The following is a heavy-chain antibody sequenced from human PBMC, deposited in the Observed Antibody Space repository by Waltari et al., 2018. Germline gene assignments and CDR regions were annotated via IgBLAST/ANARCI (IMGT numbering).Heavy chain of an antibody. V-gene: IGHV4-38-2*01. CDR2: IYHSGST. Sequence: QVQLQESGPGLVKPSETLSLTCAVSGYSISSGYYWGWIRQPPGKGLEWIGSIYHSGSTYYNPSLKSRVTISVDTSKNQFSLKLSSVTAADTAVYYCARRLSTVTTSWFDPWGQGTLVTVSS. CDR3: ARRLSTVTTSWFDP. J-gene: IGHJ5*02. CDR1: GYSISSGYY. D-gene: IGHD4-17*01.